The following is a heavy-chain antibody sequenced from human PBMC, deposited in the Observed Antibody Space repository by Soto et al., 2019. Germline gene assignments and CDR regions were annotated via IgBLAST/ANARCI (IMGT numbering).Heavy chain of an antibody. CDR1: GITLSTYG. J-gene: IGHJ6*03. Sequence: EVQLLESGGGLVQPGGSLRVSCAASGITLSTYGMSWVRQAPGKGLEWVSVISGSVGTTYYADSVKGRCTISRDDSKNTRYRQVNSLRAEYTALYYCAKGQRDCSRGICSSGPSVMDVWGKGTKVTVSS. V-gene: IGHV3-23*01. CDR2: ISGSVGTT. D-gene: IGHD2-15*01. CDR3: AKGQRDCSRGICSSGPSVMDV.